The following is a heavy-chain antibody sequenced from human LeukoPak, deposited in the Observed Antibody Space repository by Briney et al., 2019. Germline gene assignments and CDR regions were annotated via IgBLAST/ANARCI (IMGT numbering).Heavy chain of an antibody. Sequence: PSETLSLTCTVSGGSISGSSYYWGWIRQPPGKGLEWIGSIYYSGSTYHNPSLKSRVTISVDTSKNQFSLKLSSVTAADTAVYYCARDVYGIDAFDMWGQGTMVTVSS. V-gene: IGHV4-39*07. CDR2: IYYSGST. CDR1: GGSISGSSYY. CDR3: ARDVYGIDAFDM. D-gene: IGHD2/OR15-2a*01. J-gene: IGHJ3*02.